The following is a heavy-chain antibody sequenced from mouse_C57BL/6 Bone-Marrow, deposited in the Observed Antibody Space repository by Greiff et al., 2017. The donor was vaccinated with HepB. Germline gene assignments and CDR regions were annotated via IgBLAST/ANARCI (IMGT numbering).Heavy chain of an antibody. D-gene: IGHD2-12*01. CDR2: IDPSDSYT. Sequence: QVQLQQPGAELVMPGASVKLSCKASGYTFTSYWMHWVKQRPGQGLEWIGEIDPSDSYTNYNQKFKGKSTLTVDKSSSTAYVQLSSLTSEDSAVYYCARRARYFWYFDVWGTGTTVTVSS. J-gene: IGHJ1*03. CDR3: ARRARYFWYFDV. CDR1: GYTFTSYW. V-gene: IGHV1-69*01.